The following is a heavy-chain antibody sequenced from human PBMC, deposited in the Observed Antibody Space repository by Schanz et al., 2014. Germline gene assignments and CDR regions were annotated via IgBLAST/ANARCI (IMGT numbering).Heavy chain of an antibody. CDR2: ISSKGDMT. J-gene: IGHJ4*02. CDR1: GFTFSIYA. CDR3: ARDNRYYLFDY. V-gene: IGHV3-64*01. D-gene: IGHD3-16*02. Sequence: EVQLVESGGGVVQPGRSLRLSCVASGFTFSIYAMHWVRQAPGKGLEYVSSISSKGDMTFYGNSVKGRFTISRDNSKNTLYLQLGSLSAEDTAVYFCARDNRYYLFDYWGQGALVTVSS.